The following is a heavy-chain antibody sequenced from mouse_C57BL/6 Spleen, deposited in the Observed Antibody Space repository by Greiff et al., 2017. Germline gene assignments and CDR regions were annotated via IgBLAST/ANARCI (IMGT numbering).Heavy chain of an antibody. V-gene: IGHV1-66*01. J-gene: IGHJ2*01. Sequence: QVQLQQSGPELVKPGASVKISCKASGYSFTSYYIHWVKQRPGQGLEWIGWIYPGSGSTKYNEKFKGKAKLTADTPSSTAYMPLRSLPSEDSAVXYCARGLITTVVSPDYWGKGTTLTVSS. CDR2: IYPGSGST. CDR3: ARGLITTVVSPDY. CDR1: GYSFTSYY. D-gene: IGHD1-1*01.